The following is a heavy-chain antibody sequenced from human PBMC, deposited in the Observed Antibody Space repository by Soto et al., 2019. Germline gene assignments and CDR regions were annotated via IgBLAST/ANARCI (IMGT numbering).Heavy chain of an antibody. D-gene: IGHD3-22*01. V-gene: IGHV1-69*13. Sequence: SVKVSCKASGVTFSSYAISWVRQAPGQGLEWMGGIIPIFGTANYAQKFQGRVTITADESTSTAYMELSSLRSEDTAVYYCARGSHYYDSSGTSSGAFDIWGQGTMVTVSS. J-gene: IGHJ3*02. CDR2: IIPIFGTA. CDR3: ARGSHYYDSSGTSSGAFDI. CDR1: GVTFSSYA.